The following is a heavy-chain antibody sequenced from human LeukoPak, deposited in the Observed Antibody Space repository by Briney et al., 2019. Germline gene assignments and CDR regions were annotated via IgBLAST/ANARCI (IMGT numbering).Heavy chain of an antibody. Sequence: GGSLRLSCVASGYTFTNYWMHWVRQAPGHGLSWVARLNSGASSPSYADSVKGRFTVSRDNAKNTLYLQMDSLRAEDTAVYYCARGPDYGGPLRGQGTLVTVSP. CDR3: ARGPDYGGPL. CDR1: GYTFTNYW. J-gene: IGHJ4*02. V-gene: IGHV3-74*01. D-gene: IGHD4-23*01. CDR2: LNSGASSP.